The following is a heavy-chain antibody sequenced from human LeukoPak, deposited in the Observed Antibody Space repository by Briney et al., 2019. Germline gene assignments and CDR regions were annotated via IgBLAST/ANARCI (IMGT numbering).Heavy chain of an antibody. J-gene: IGHJ5*02. Sequence: GGSLRLSCAASGFTFSSYSMSWVRQAPGKGLEWVSTISASGGSTYYADSVKGRFTISRDNSKNTLYLQMNSLRAEDTAIYYCAKDPPNIVVVHWFDPWGQGTLVTVSS. D-gene: IGHD2-2*01. CDR3: AKDPPNIVVVHWFDP. CDR1: GFTFSSYS. V-gene: IGHV3-23*01. CDR2: ISASGGST.